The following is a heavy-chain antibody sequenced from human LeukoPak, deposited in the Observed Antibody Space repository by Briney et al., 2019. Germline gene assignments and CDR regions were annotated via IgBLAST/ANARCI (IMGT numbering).Heavy chain of an antibody. D-gene: IGHD3-22*01. CDR1: GFTFSSYE. CDR3: ARESYDSSGYYIFFDY. V-gene: IGHV3-48*03. Sequence: GGSLRLSCAASGFTFSSYEKNWVRQAPGKGLEWVSYISSSGSTIYYADSVKGRFTISRDNAKNSLYLQMNSLRAEDTAVYYCARESYDSSGYYIFFDYWGQGTLVTVSS. J-gene: IGHJ4*02. CDR2: ISSSGSTI.